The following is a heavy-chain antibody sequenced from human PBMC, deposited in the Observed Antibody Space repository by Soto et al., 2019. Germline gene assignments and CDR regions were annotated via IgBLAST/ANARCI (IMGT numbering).Heavy chain of an antibody. CDR3: ARDGDGNSLAY. Sequence: QVQLVQSGPEVKKPGSSMKVSCKSSGGTFTTYTFSWVRQAPGQGLEWMAGIIPIFGASKSAQKYQDRVAITTDESTRTIYMELSSLRSDDTAVYYCARDGDGNSLAYWGQGTLVTVSS. CDR1: GGTFTTYT. J-gene: IGHJ4*02. V-gene: IGHV1-69*01. CDR2: IIPIFGAS. D-gene: IGHD7-27*01.